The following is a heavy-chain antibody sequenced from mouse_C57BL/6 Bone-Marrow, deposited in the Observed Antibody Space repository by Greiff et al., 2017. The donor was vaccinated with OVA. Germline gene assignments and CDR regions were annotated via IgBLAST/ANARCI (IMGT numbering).Heavy chain of an antibody. Sequence: EVKLVESGGGLVKPGGSLKLSCAASGFTFSSYAMSWVRQTPEKRLEWIATISDGGSYTYYPDNVKGRFTISRDNAKNNLYLQMSHLKSEDTAMYYCARDGGTTDYFDYWGQGTTLTVSS. CDR2: ISDGGSYT. CDR3: ARDGGTTDYFDY. V-gene: IGHV5-4*01. CDR1: GFTFSSYA. D-gene: IGHD1-1*01. J-gene: IGHJ2*01.